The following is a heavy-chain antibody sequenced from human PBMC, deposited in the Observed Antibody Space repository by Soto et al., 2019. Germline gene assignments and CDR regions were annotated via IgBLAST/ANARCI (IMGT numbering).Heavy chain of an antibody. Sequence: QVQLVESGGGVVQPGRSLRLSCVASGFTFSNNGIHWVRQAPGKGLEWVAVISSDGSKKYYADSVKGRFTISRDNSKNTLYLQMNRLRAEDTAVYYCATDLYGGSSRFDYWGQGTLVTVSS. CDR1: GFTFSNNG. CDR3: ATDLYGGSSRFDY. J-gene: IGHJ4*02. D-gene: IGHD2-15*01. V-gene: IGHV3-30*03. CDR2: ISSDGSKK.